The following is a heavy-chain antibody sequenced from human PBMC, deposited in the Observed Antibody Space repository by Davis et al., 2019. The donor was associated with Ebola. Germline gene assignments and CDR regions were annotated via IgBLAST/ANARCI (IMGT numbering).Heavy chain of an antibody. J-gene: IGHJ4*02. D-gene: IGHD6-6*01. Sequence: GESLKIPCAASGFTFSSYWMSWVRQAPGKGLEWVANIKQDGSEKYYVDSVKGRFTISRDNAKNSLYLQMNSLRAEDTAVYYCARDVFGIAARWGQGTLVTVSS. CDR3: ARDVFGIAAR. V-gene: IGHV3-7*03. CDR1: GFTFSSYW. CDR2: IKQDGSEK.